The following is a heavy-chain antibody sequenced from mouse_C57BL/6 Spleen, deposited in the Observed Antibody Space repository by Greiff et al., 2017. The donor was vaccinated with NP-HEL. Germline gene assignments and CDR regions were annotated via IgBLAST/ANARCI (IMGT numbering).Heavy chain of an antibody. V-gene: IGHV1-69*01. CDR1: GYTFTSYW. CDR2: IDPSDSYT. J-gene: IGHJ4*01. CDR3: ARGGYDYDGGAMDY. D-gene: IGHD2-4*01. Sequence: QVQLKQPGAELVMPGASVKLSCKASGYTFTSYWMHWVKQRPGQGLEWIGEIDPSDSYTNYNQKFKGKSTLTVDKSSSTAYMQLSSLTSEDSAVYYCARGGYDYDGGAMDYWGQGTSVTVSS.